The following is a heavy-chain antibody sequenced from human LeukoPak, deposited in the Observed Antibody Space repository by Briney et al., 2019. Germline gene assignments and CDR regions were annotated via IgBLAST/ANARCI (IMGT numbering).Heavy chain of an antibody. CDR2: IRGSGSGGGT. Sequence: GGSLRLSCTASGFTFSAYAMMWVRQAPGKGPEWVSAIRGSGSGGGTLYADSVKGRFTISRDNSKYTLFLQMNSLRAEDTAVYYCARDPNGDYIGAFDMWGPGTIVTVSS. CDR3: ARDPNGDYIGAFDM. J-gene: IGHJ3*02. CDR1: GFTFSAYA. D-gene: IGHD4-17*01. V-gene: IGHV3-23*01.